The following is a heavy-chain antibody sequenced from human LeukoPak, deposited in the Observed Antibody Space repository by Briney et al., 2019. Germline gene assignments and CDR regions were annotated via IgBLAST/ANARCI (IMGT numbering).Heavy chain of an antibody. J-gene: IGHJ4*02. CDR1: AFIFSGHW. CDR3: AKAIGYSSSWYFN. D-gene: IGHD6-13*01. CDR2: IKEDGSER. Sequence: GGSLRLSCEGSAFIFSGHWMNWVRQTPGKGLEWVTSIKEDGSERQYVDSVKGRFSISRDNTKGSLFLQLNSLRAEDTALYYCAKAIGYSSSWYFNWGQGTLVTVSS. V-gene: IGHV3-7*03.